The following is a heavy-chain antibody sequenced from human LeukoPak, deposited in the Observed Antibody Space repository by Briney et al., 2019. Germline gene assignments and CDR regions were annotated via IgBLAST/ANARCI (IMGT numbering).Heavy chain of an antibody. V-gene: IGHV4-59*01. CDR1: GGSISSYY. D-gene: IGHD3-10*01. J-gene: IGHJ5*02. CDR3: ARDPAPYYYGSGSYYSSGSSS. CDR2: IYYCGST. Sequence: SETLSLTCTVSGGSISSYYWSWIRQPPRKGLEWIGYIYYCGSTNYNPSLKSRVTISVDTSKNQFSLKLSSVTAADTAVYYCARDPAPYYYGSGSYYSSGSSSWGQGTLVTGSS.